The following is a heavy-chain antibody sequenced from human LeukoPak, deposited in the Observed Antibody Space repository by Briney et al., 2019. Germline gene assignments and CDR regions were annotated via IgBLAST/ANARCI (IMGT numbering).Heavy chain of an antibody. CDR2: IYYSGST. J-gene: IGHJ6*02. Sequence: SETLSLTCTVSGGSISSSSYYWGWIRQPPGKGLEWIGSIYYSGSTYYNPSLKSRVTISVDTSKNQFSLKLSSVTAADTAVYYCASGPFKHATVSYYYGMDVWGQGTAVTVSS. V-gene: IGHV4-39*07. CDR3: ASGPFKHATVSYYYGMDV. CDR1: GGSISSSSYY. D-gene: IGHD4-17*01.